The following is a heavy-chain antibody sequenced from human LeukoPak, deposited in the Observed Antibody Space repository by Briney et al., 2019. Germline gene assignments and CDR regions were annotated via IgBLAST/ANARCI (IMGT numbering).Heavy chain of an antibody. CDR2: IIPIFGTA. CDR3: ARVHYDFWSGYPLGYMDV. J-gene: IGHJ6*03. D-gene: IGHD3-3*01. Sequence: SVKVSCKASGGTFSSYAISWVRQAPGQGLEWMGGIIPIFGTANYAQKFQGRVTITADESTSTAYMELSSLRSEDTAVYYCARVHYDFWSGYPLGYMDVWGKGTTVTVSS. V-gene: IGHV1-69*13. CDR1: GGTFSSYA.